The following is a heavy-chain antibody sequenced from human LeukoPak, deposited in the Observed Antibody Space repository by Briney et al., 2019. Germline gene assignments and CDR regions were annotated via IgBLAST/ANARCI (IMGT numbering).Heavy chain of an antibody. J-gene: IGHJ4*02. V-gene: IGHV7-4-1*02. CDR1: GYTFTSYA. Sequence: GASVKLCFNCSGYTFTSYAINWVRQAPGQGLELMGLININTGNPTYSQGFTGRCVFSLYTSVSTAYLQLSRQKAEATAVYYCARERWLQSYYFHYWGQGTLDSVSS. CDR2: ININTGNP. D-gene: IGHD5-24*01. CDR3: ARERWLQSYYFHY.